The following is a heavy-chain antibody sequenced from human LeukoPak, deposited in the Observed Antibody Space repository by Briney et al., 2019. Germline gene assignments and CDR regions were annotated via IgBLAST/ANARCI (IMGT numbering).Heavy chain of an antibody. CDR2: IIPIFGTA. CDR3: AREKQPGYYFDY. V-gene: IGHV1-69*01. Sequence: ASVKVSCKASGGTFSSYAISWVRQAPGRGLEWMGGIIPIFGTANYAQKFQGRVTITADESTSTAYMELSSLRSEDTAVYYCAREKQPGYYFDYWGQGTLVTVSS. J-gene: IGHJ4*02. D-gene: IGHD6-13*01. CDR1: GGTFSSYA.